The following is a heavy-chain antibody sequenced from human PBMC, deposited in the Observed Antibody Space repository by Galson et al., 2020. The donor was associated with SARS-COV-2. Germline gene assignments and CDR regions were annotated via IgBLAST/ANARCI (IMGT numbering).Heavy chain of an antibody. V-gene: IGHV4-39*01. D-gene: IGHD7-27*01. CDR1: GGSISSDVSS. CDR2: FYSTGNS. CDR3: ASPGEVDEYYFDN. Sequence: SENLSLTCPVSGGSISSDVSSWAWIRQPPGKGLESLGTFYSTGNSYYNPSLKSRLSISVDTSKRQCSLNLRSVTAADTALYFCASPGEVDEYYFDNWGRGTLVAVSS. J-gene: IGHJ4*02.